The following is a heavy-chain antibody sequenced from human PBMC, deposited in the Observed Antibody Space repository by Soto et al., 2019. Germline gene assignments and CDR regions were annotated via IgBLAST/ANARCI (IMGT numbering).Heavy chain of an antibody. V-gene: IGHV3-48*01. CDR1: GFTFSSYS. CDR2: ISSATTTI. Sequence: GGSLRLSCAASGFTFSSYSMNWVRQAPGKGLEWVSYISSATTTIYYADSVKGRFTISRDNAKNSLYLQMNSLRADDTAVYYCVRTIQPGTTTYFDYWGQGTLVTVSS. CDR3: VRTIQPGTTTYFDY. D-gene: IGHD1-1*01. J-gene: IGHJ4*02.